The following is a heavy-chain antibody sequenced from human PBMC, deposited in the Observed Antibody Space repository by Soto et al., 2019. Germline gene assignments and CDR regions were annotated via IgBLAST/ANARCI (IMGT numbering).Heavy chain of an antibody. CDR3: AKDQADCSSTSCYTGPADY. V-gene: IGHV3-74*01. D-gene: IGHD2-2*02. CDR1: GFTFSSYW. Sequence: EVQLVESGGDSVQPGGSLRLSCAASGFTFSSYWMYWVRQAPGEGLVWVSRINSDGSATTYADSVKGRFTVSRDNSKNTLYLQMNSLRAEDTAVYYCAKDQADCSSTSCYTGPADYWGQGTLVTVSS. J-gene: IGHJ4*02. CDR2: INSDGSAT.